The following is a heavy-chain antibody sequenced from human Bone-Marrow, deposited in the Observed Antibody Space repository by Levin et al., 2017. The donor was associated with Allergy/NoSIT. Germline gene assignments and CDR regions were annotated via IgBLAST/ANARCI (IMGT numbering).Heavy chain of an antibody. CDR2: VSSSGGST. CDR1: GFNFSNFA. Sequence: GESLKISCAASGFNFSNFAMSWVRQAPGKGLEWVSTVSSSGGSTYYADSVKGRFTISRDNSKNTLYLQMNTLRAEDTAVYSCAQRYSNTWYEEGWNPWGQGTLVTVSS. D-gene: IGHD6-13*01. CDR3: AQRYSNTWYEEGWNP. J-gene: IGHJ5*02. V-gene: IGHV3-23*01.